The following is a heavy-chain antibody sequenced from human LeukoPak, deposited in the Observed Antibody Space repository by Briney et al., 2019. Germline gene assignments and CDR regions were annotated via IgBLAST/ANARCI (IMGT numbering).Heavy chain of an antibody. Sequence: SETLSLTCTVSGASVSSGSYYWSWIRQPPGKGLECIGYIYYSGSTNYNPSLKSRVSMTVETSKNQFSLKLGSVTVADTAVYYCARMEAWVVPSGPRGFDYWGQGTLVTVSS. CDR3: ARMEAWVVPSGPRGFDY. V-gene: IGHV4-61*01. J-gene: IGHJ4*02. CDR2: IYYSGST. D-gene: IGHD1-26*01. CDR1: GASVSSGSYY.